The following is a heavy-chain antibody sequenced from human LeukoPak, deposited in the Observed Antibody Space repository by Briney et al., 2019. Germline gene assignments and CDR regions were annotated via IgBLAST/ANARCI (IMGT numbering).Heavy chain of an antibody. Sequence: SETLSLTCIVSGDSISSSICYWGWIRQPPGKGLEWIASMYYRGSTYYNPTLKSRVTVSVDASKNRFSLKLSSVTAADTAVYYCARHGVVVAADPTGIDYWGQGTLVTVSS. CDR3: ARHGVVVAADPTGIDY. D-gene: IGHD2-15*01. J-gene: IGHJ4*02. V-gene: IGHV4-39*01. CDR2: MYYRGST. CDR1: GDSISSSICY.